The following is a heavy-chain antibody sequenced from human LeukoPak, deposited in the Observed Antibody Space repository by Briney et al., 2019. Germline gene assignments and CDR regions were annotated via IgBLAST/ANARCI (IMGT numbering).Heavy chain of an antibody. CDR1: GYTFTGYY. CDR3: ARGPRSYYGSGSLGYYYYYGIDV. V-gene: IGHV1-2*01. CDR2: INPNSGGT. Sequence: GASVKVSCKASGYTFTGYYMHWVRQAPGHGLGWMGWINPNSGGTNYAQKFQGRVTSTRDTSISTAYMELSRLRSDDTAVYYCARGPRSYYGSGSLGYYYYYGIDVWGQGTTVTVSS. J-gene: IGHJ6*02. D-gene: IGHD3-10*01.